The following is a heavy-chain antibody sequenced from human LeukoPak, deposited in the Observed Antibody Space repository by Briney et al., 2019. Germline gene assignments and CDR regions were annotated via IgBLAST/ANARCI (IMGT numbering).Heavy chain of an antibody. CDR1: GYTFTSYY. J-gene: IGHJ6*03. Sequence: ASVKVSCKASGYTFTSYYMHWVRQAPGQGLEWVGIIDPSGDPTTYAQKFQGRVTMTSDMSTSTVYMELSSLRSEDTAVYYCARSSGYYSSLFYMHVWGKGTTVTVSS. CDR2: IDPSGDPT. V-gene: IGHV1-46*01. CDR3: ARSSGYYSSLFYMHV. D-gene: IGHD3-22*01.